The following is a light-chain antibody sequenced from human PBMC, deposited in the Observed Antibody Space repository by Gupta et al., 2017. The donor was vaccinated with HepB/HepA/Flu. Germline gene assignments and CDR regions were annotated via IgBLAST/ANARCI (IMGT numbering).Light chain of an antibody. V-gene: IGKV3-15*01. Sequence: GERATLSCRASQTVSDNLAWYQQKPGKAPRLLIYGASTMATGIPDRFSGSGSGTEFTLTISSLQSDDFEVYYCQQYSNWPLTFGGGTKVEIK. CDR1: QTVSDN. CDR3: QQYSNWPLT. CDR2: GAS. J-gene: IGKJ4*01.